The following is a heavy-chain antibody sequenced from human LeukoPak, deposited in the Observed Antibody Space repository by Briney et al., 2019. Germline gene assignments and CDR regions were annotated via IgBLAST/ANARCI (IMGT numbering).Heavy chain of an antibody. CDR1: GGSFSGYY. CDR2: INHSGST. CDR3: ARGGIVVVPAALDY. D-gene: IGHD2-2*01. Sequence: PSETLSLTCAVYGGSFSGYYWSWIRQPPGKGRKWIGEINHSGSTNCNPSLKSRVTISVDTSKNQFSLKLSSVTAADTAVYYCARGGIVVVPAALDYWGQGTLVTVSS. J-gene: IGHJ4*02. V-gene: IGHV4-34*01.